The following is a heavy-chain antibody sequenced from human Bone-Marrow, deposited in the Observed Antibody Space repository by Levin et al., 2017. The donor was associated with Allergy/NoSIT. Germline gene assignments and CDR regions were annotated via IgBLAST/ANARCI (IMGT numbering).Heavy chain of an antibody. Sequence: GGSLRLSCAAAGFTFRDSCMTWVRQPPGRGLEWLANIDQHGIPQYYVDSVKGRFPISRDNDKNSVDLQMNYLGDDDTGVYYCAGNLRGNSAYEAFDVWGHGTKVT. D-gene: IGHD5-12*01. J-gene: IGHJ3*01. CDR2: IDQHGIPQ. V-gene: IGHV3-7*03. CDR3: AGNLRGNSAYEAFDV. CDR1: GFTFRDSC.